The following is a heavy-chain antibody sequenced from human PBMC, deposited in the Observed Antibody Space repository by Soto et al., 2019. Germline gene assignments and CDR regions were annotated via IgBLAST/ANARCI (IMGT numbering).Heavy chain of an antibody. CDR2: IYGDDAK. D-gene: IGHD2-15*01. V-gene: IGHV2-5*02. Sequence: QITLKESGPTLVSPTQTLTLTCTFSAFSLTTNTVGVGWIRQPPGKALQWLTNIYGDDAKWYSPSLRNRLTITEDTSKNQVVLSMSNMDPVDTATYYCVHTPAHCSGTACNYFDFWGLGTLVTVSS. CDR3: VHTPAHCSGTACNYFDF. CDR1: AFSLTTNTVG. J-gene: IGHJ4*02.